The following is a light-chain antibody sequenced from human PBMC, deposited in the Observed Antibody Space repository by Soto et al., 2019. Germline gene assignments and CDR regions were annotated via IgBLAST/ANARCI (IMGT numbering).Light chain of an antibody. Sequence: DIQMTQSPSSLSASVGDRVTITCRASQSISSYLNWYQQKPGKAPKLLIYAASSLQSGVPSRFSGSRSGTDFTLPISSLQPEDFATYYCQQSYSTPLYTFGQGTKLEIK. CDR1: QSISSY. CDR3: QQSYSTPLYT. V-gene: IGKV1-39*01. CDR2: AAS. J-gene: IGKJ2*01.